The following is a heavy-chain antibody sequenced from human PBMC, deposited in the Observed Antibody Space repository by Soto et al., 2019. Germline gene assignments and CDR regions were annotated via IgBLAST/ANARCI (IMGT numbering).Heavy chain of an antibody. J-gene: IGHJ6*02. CDR2: IKTKAVGGTT. D-gene: IGHD2-2*01. CDR1: GFTFANAW. V-gene: IGHV3-15*07. Sequence: EVQLVESGGGLVKPGGSLRLSCAASGFTFANAWMNWVRQAPGKGLEWVGRIKTKAVGGTTDYAAPVKDRFTISRDDSKNTLFLQMDSLSTEDTGVYYCTTNKRYSASIDVWGQGATVIVSS. CDR3: TTNKRYSASIDV.